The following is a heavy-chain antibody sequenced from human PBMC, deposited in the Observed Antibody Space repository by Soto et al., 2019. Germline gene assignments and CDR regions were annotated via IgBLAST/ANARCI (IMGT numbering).Heavy chain of an antibody. V-gene: IGHV4-59*01. CDR3: ARSVNRYYDYIWGSFDY. CDR2: VYFGGTT. CDR1: GGSFSSYS. Sequence: PEETLSLTCTVSGGSFSSYSWNWIRQPPGKGLEWIGYVYFGGTTNYNPSLKSRVTISVDTSKNQFSLKLTSVTAADTAVYYCARSVNRYYDYIWGSFDYWGQGSLVTVSS. D-gene: IGHD3-16*01. J-gene: IGHJ4*02.